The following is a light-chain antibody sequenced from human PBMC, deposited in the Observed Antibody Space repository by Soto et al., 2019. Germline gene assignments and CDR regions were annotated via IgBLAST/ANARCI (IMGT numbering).Light chain of an antibody. CDR3: QHYNSYSEA. Sequence: DIQMTQSPSTLSGSVGGRVTITCRACQTISSWLAWYQQKPGKAPKLLIYKASTLKSGVPSRFSGSGSGTEFTLTIRSLQPDDFATYYCQHYNSYSEAFGQGTKVDIK. V-gene: IGKV1-5*03. CDR1: QTISSW. CDR2: KAS. J-gene: IGKJ1*01.